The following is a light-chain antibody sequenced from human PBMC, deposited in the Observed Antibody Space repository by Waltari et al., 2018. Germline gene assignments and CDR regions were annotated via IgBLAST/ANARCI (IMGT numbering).Light chain of an antibody. Sequence: SYVVTQPPSVSVAPGETATITCGGDNIGTYSVHWYQQKAGQAPVLVIFYDRDRPSRNPERFAGANAGNTATLAISRVEAGDEARYYCHVWHPHVEPGVFGTGTEVTVL. J-gene: IGLJ1*01. CDR1: NIGTYS. V-gene: IGLV3-21*04. CDR2: YDR. CDR3: HVWHPHVEPGV.